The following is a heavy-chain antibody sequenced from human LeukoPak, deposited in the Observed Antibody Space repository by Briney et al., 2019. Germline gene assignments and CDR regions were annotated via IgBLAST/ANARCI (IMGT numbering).Heavy chain of an antibody. CDR2: IKQDGSEK. CDR1: GFTFSDYW. V-gene: IGHV3-7*01. J-gene: IGHJ3*02. D-gene: IGHD3-3*01. Sequence: GGSLRLSCVASGFTFSDYWMTWVRQAPGKGLECVANIKQDGSEKFYVDSVKGRFTISRDNAKNSLYLQMNSLRAEDTAVYYCARDGRFSYGAFDIWGQGTMVTVSS. CDR3: ARDGRFSYGAFDI.